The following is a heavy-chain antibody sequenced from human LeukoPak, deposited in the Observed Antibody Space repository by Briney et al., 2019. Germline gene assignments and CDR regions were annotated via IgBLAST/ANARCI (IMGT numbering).Heavy chain of an antibody. Sequence: SETLSLTCTVSGGSFSSYFWTWIRQPPGKGLEWIGRIYSSGSTNYNPSLKSRVTISVDTSKNQFSLKLSSVIAADTAVYYCARDLGDCPTTGCYQSPFDPWGQGTLVTVSS. J-gene: IGHJ5*02. CDR2: IYSSGST. CDR1: GGSFSSYF. D-gene: IGHD2-2*01. CDR3: ARDLGDCPTTGCYQSPFDP. V-gene: IGHV4-4*07.